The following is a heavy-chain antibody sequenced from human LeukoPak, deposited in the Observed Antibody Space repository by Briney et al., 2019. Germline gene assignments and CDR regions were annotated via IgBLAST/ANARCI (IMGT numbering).Heavy chain of an antibody. CDR3: ARDTVRYYFDY. CDR1: GGSISSSSYY. D-gene: IGHD4-11*01. CDR2: IYTSGST. J-gene: IGHJ4*02. Sequence: SETLSLTCTVSGGSISSSSYYWSWIRQPAGKGLEWIGRIYTSGSTNYNPSLKSRVTISVDTSKNQFSLKLSSVTAADTAVYYCARDTVRYYFDYWGQGTLVTVSS. V-gene: IGHV4-61*02.